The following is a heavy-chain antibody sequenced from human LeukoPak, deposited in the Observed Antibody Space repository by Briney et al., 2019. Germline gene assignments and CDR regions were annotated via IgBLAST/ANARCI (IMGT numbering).Heavy chain of an antibody. CDR1: GFTFSSYG. CDR3: VGAVAGPIDY. D-gene: IGHD6-19*01. J-gene: IGHJ4*02. V-gene: IGHV3-30*02. CDR2: IRYDGSNK. Sequence: GGSLRLSCAASGFTFSSYGMHWVRQAPGKGLEWVAFIRYDGSNKYYADSVKGRFTISRDNSKNTLYLQMNSLRAEDTAVYYCVGAVAGPIDYWGQGTLVTVSS.